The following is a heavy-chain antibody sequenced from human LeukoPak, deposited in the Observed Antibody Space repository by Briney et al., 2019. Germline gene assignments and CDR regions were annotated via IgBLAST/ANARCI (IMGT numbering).Heavy chain of an antibody. Sequence: GSLLLSCAASGFTFSDYYMSWIRQAPGKGLEWVSHISSSGSTIYYADSVKGRFTISRDNAKNSLYLQMNSLRAEDTAVYYCARVRAARHLFDYWGQGTLVTVSS. CDR3: ARVRAARHLFDY. D-gene: IGHD6-6*01. CDR2: ISSSGSTI. V-gene: IGHV3-11*01. J-gene: IGHJ4*02. CDR1: GFTFSDYY.